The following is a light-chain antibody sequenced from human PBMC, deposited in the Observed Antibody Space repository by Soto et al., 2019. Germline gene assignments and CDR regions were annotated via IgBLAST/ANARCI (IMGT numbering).Light chain of an antibody. V-gene: IGLV1-51*01. CDR3: QSSDSRLSGSDV. J-gene: IGLJ1*01. Sequence: QSVLTQPPSVSAAPGQKVTISCSGSSSNIGNNYVSWYQQLPGTAPKLLIYDNNKRPSGIPDRFSGSKSGTSASLAITGLQADDEADYYCQSSDSRLSGSDVFGTGTKVTVL. CDR1: SSNIGNNY. CDR2: DNN.